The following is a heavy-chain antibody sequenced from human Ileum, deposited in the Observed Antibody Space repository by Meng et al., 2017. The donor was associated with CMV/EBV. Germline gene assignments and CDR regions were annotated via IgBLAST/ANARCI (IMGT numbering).Heavy chain of an antibody. D-gene: IGHD1-7*01. CDR1: GYTFTSYG. J-gene: IGHJ1*01. V-gene: IGHV1-2*02. CDR2: INPNSGDT. CDR3: ARERELQGQVDYFQY. Sequence: ASVKVSCKASGYTFTSYGISWVRQAPGQGLEWMGWINPNSGDTKYAQKFQGRVTMTRDTSISTAYMELSSLRSDDTAVYYCARERELQGQVDYFQYWGQGTLVTVSS.